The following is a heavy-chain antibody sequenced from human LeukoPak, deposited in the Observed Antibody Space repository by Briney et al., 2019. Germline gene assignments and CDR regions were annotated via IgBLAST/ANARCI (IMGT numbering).Heavy chain of an antibody. CDR3: ARGLDPAMVDISVYFDY. CDR1: GGSFSGYY. CDR2: ISHSGST. V-gene: IGHV4-34*01. J-gene: IGHJ4*02. Sequence: SETLSLTGAVYGGSFSGYYWSWIRQPPGKGLEWIGEISHSGSTNYNPSLKSRVTISVDTSKNQFSLKLSSVTAADTAVYYCARGLDPAMVDISVYFDYWGQGTLVTVSS. D-gene: IGHD5-18*01.